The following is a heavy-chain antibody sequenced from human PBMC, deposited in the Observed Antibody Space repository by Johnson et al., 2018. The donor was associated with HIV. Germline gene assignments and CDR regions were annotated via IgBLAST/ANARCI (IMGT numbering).Heavy chain of an antibody. J-gene: IGHJ3*02. CDR3: ARTPDTGDAFDI. Sequence: QVQLVESGGGVVQPGRSLRLSCAASGFTFSSYAMHWVRQAPGKGLEWVAVISYDGSNKYYADSVKGRFTISRDNSKNTLYLQMNSLRAEDTAVYYCARTPDTGDAFDIWGQWTMVTVSS. D-gene: IGHD3-10*01. V-gene: IGHV3-30-3*01. CDR1: GFTFSSYA. CDR2: ISYDGSNK.